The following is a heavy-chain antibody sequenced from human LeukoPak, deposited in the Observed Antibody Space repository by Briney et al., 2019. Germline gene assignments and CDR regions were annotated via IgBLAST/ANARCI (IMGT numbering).Heavy chain of an antibody. CDR2: VDGDVT. J-gene: IGHJ4*02. Sequence: PGGSLRLSCATSGFTFRSYTMSWVRQAPGKGLEWVSTVDGDVTQYTDSVRGRFTISRDNSKNTLYLQMNNVRAEDTAIYYCAKDFKRDGIWEVDYWGQGTLVTVSS. V-gene: IGHV3-23*05. D-gene: IGHD1-26*01. CDR1: GFTFRSYT. CDR3: AKDFKRDGIWEVDY.